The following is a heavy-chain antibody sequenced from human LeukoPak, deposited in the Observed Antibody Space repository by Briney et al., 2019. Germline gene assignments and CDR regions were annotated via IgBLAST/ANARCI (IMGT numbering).Heavy chain of an antibody. D-gene: IGHD1-26*01. CDR2: ISGSGDFT. Sequence: GGSLRLSCAASGFTFSSYGMNWVRQAPGKGLEWVSAISGSGDFTYYAGSVKGRFTISRDNSKSTLYLQMNSLRGEDTAVYFCARDTFRRPYSGSQSHWGQGTLVTVSS. CDR1: GFTFSSYG. V-gene: IGHV3-23*01. CDR3: ARDTFRRPYSGSQSH. J-gene: IGHJ4*02.